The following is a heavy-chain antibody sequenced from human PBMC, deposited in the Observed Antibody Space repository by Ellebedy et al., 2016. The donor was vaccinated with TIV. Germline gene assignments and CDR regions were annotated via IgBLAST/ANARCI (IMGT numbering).Heavy chain of an antibody. J-gene: IGHJ6*02. CDR3: ARQAAAGTPYYYYYGMDV. Sequence: MPSETLSLTCTVSGGSISSYYWSWIRQPPGKGLEWIGYIYYSGSTNYNPSLKSRVTIPVDTSKNQFSLKLSSVTAADTAVYYCARQAAAGTPYYYYYGMDVWGQGTTVTVSS. D-gene: IGHD6-13*01. CDR2: IYYSGST. V-gene: IGHV4-59*08. CDR1: GGSISSYY.